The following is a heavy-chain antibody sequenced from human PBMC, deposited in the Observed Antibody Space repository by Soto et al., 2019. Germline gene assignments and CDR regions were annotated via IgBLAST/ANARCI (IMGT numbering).Heavy chain of an antibody. J-gene: IGHJ4*02. V-gene: IGHV4-39*01. Sequence: SETLSLTCTVSGGSISSSSYYWGWIRQPPGKGLEWIGSIYYSGSTYYNPSLKSRVTISVDTSKNQFSLKLSSVTAADTAVYYCASTTQYYYDSSGLFLWGQGTLVTVSS. CDR2: IYYSGST. CDR3: ASTTQYYYDSSGLFL. CDR1: GGSISSSSYY. D-gene: IGHD3-22*01.